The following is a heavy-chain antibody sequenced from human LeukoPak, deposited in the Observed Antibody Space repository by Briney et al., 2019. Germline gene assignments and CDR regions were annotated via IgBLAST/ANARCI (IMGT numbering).Heavy chain of an antibody. J-gene: IGHJ3*02. CDR3: ARVAALTGYERDAFDI. V-gene: IGHV3-23*01. CDR2: ISGSGGST. D-gene: IGHD3-9*01. Sequence: PGGSLRLSCAASGFTFSSYAMSWVRQAPGKGLEWVSAISGSGGSTYYADSVKGRFTISRDNSKNTLYLQMNSLRAEDTAVYYCARVAALTGYERDAFDIWGQGTVVTVSS. CDR1: GFTFSSYA.